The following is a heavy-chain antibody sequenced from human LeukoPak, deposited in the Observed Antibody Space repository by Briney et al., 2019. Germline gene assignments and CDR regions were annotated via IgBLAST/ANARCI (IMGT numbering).Heavy chain of an antibody. D-gene: IGHD4-11*01. CDR1: GGTFSSYA. V-gene: IGHV1-69*05. Sequence: SVKVSCKASGGTFSSYAISWVRQAPGQGLEWMGGIIPIFGTANYAQKFQGRVTITTDESTSTVYMELSSLRSEDTAVYYCARTLPGPPYSNSNRVYYYYYYMDVWAKGPRSPSP. CDR2: IIPIFGTA. CDR3: ARTLPGPPYSNSNRVYYYYYYMDV. J-gene: IGHJ6*03.